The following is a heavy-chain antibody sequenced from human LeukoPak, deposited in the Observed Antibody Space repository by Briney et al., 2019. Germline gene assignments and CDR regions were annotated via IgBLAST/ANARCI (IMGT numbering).Heavy chain of an antibody. CDR2: ISDSGSNT. CDR1: GFTFSNYA. CDR3: AKERSLNGGYSDGYFDH. V-gene: IGHV3-23*01. Sequence: PGGSLRLSCAASGFTFSNYAMSWVRQTPGKGLEWVSVISDSGSNTYYADSVKGRFTISRDNSKNTLYLQINSLRAEDTALYHCAKERSLNGGYSDGYFDHWGQGTLVAVSS. J-gene: IGHJ4*02. D-gene: IGHD4-23*01.